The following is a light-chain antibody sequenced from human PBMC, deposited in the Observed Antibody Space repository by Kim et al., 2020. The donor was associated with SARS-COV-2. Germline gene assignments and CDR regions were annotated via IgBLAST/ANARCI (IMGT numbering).Light chain of an antibody. Sequence: GQKVTISCSGSSSNIGNNYVSWYQRLPGTAPKLLIYDNNKRPSGIPDRFSGSKSGTSATLGITGLQTGDEGDYYCGTWDSSLSAGVFGGGTQLTVL. V-gene: IGLV1-51*01. CDR2: DNN. J-gene: IGLJ3*02. CDR1: SSNIGNNY. CDR3: GTWDSSLSAGV.